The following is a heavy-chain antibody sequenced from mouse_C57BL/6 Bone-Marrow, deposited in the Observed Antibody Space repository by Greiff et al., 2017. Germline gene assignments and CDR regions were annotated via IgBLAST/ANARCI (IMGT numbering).Heavy chain of an antibody. Sequence: VQLQPSGAELVRPGASVKLSCTASGFNIKDDYIHWVQQRPEPGLAWIGWIDPAIGDTEYASKFQGKATITSDTSSNTAYLHLSILTSEDTAVYYCASFDGNYFDFWGQGTPLTVAS. J-gene: IGHJ2*01. CDR3: ASFDGNYFDF. CDR2: IDPAIGDT. CDR1: GFNIKDDY. D-gene: IGHD2-3*01. V-gene: IGHV14-4*01.